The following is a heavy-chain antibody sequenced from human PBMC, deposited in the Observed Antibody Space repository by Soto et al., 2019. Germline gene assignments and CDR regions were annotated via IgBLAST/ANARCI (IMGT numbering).Heavy chain of an antibody. Sequence: SVKVSCKASGGTFSSYAISWVRQAPGQGLEWMGGIIPIFGTANYAQKFQGRVTITADESTSSAYMELSSLRSEDTAVYYCARGREQQHLVRFIYYHYGMDFWGQGTTVPVSS. CDR1: GGTFSSYA. CDR3: ARGREQQHLVRFIYYHYGMDF. V-gene: IGHV1-69*13. CDR2: IIPIFGTA. D-gene: IGHD6-13*01. J-gene: IGHJ6*02.